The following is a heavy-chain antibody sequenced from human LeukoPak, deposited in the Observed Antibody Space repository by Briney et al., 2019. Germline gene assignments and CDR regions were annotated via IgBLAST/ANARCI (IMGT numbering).Heavy chain of an antibody. V-gene: IGHV1-18*01. CDR3: ARGGGQLWSALNY. D-gene: IGHD5-18*01. J-gene: IGHJ4*02. CDR2: ISTYNNNI. Sequence: ASVKVSCKASGYTFTNYGISWVRQAPGQGLEWLGWISTYNNNIKYAQKFQGRVTMPADTTTTTAYLELSSLRADDTAVYYCARGGGQLWSALNYWGQGTLVTVSS. CDR1: GYTFTNYG.